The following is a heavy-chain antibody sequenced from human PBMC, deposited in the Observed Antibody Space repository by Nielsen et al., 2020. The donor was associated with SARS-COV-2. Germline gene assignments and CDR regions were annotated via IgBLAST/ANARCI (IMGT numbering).Heavy chain of an antibody. Sequence: GGSLRLSCAASGFTFSSYAMSWVRQAPGKGLEWVSAISGSGGSTYYADSVKGRFTISRDNSKNTLYLQMNSLRAEDTAVYYCAKLHSAMVRGVTSFTYFDYWGQGTLVTVSS. V-gene: IGHV3-23*01. CDR3: AKLHSAMVRGVTSFTYFDY. CDR1: GFTFSSYA. D-gene: IGHD3-10*01. CDR2: ISGSGGST. J-gene: IGHJ4*02.